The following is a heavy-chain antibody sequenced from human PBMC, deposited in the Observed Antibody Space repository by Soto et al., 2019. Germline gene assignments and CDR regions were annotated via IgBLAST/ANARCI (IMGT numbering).Heavy chain of an antibody. CDR3: VRERHPHSTSWDSGGLGV. Sequence: QVHLVESGGGVVQPGGSLRLSCASSGFIFKTFGMHWVRQAPGKGLEWAAVIWYDGDRKHYADSVKGRFTISRDNSNNTLYLQMTDMRVEDTAVYYCVRERHPHSTSWDSGGLGVWGQGTTVIVSS. V-gene: IGHV3-33*01. CDR1: GFIFKTFG. CDR2: IWYDGDRK. D-gene: IGHD2-2*01. J-gene: IGHJ6*02.